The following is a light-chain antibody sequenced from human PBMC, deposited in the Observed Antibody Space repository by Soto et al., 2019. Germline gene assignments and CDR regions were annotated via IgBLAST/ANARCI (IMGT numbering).Light chain of an antibody. Sequence: EIVLTQSPGTLSLSPGERATLSCRASESVSNDHLAWYQRKPGQAPRLLIYGESYRATDIPYRFSGRGSGTAFTRTMARLAGEDFAVYSGSQYGSTSPSFGLWTKVEI. CDR1: ESVSNDH. J-gene: IGKJ1*01. CDR3: SQYGSTSPS. V-gene: IGKV3-20*01. CDR2: GES.